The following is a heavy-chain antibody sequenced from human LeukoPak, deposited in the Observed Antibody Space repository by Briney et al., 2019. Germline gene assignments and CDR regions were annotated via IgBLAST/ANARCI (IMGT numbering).Heavy chain of an antibody. J-gene: IGHJ4*02. D-gene: IGHD1-26*01. V-gene: IGHV3-7*01. CDR1: GFTFSSYW. CDR3: ARRLSGSYYAYFDC. Sequence: GGSLRLSCAASGFTFSSYWMSWVRQAPGKGLEWVANIKDDGSEKYYVDSIKGRFTISRDNAKNSLYLQMNSLRAEDTAVYYCARRLSGSYYAYFDCWGQGTLVTVSS. CDR2: IKDDGSEK.